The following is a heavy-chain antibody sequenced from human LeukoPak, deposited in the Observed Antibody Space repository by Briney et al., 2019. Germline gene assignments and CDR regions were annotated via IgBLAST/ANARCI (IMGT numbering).Heavy chain of an antibody. D-gene: IGHD1-26*01. CDR2: INTAGDT. CDR1: GFTFCSYL. CDR3: ARGIPGGFGP. J-gene: IGHJ5*02. V-gene: IGHV3-13*04. Sequence: GGSLRDSRADSGFTFCSYLMHWVRQATGKGLEWVSGINTAGDTYYPGSVKGRFTISRENAKNSLYLQMDNLRAGDTAVYYCARGIPGGFGPWGPRSFVTSSS.